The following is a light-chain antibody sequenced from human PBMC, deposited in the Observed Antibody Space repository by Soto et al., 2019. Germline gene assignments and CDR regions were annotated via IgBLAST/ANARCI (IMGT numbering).Light chain of an antibody. CDR2: EVS. CDR3: NSYATSNSVI. CDR1: SSDIGFYNY. Sequence: QSALTQPASVSGSLGQSITISCTGTSSDIGFYNYVSWYQHHPGKAPKLIIYEVSYRPSGVSNRFSASKSANTASLTISGLQAEDEADYYCNSYATSNSVIFGGGTKVTVL. V-gene: IGLV2-14*01. J-gene: IGLJ2*01.